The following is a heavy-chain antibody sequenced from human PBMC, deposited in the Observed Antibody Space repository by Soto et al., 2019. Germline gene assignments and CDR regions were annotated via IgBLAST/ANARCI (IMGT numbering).Heavy chain of an antibody. CDR3: ARSRVATIPFDY. D-gene: IGHD5-12*01. J-gene: IGHJ4*02. CDR2: ITAIGETT. CDR1: GFTFHNYA. V-gene: IGHV3-23*01. Sequence: EVQLLESGGGLVQPGGSLRLSCAASGFTFHNYAMSWVRQAPGKGLEWVSGITAIGETTWYADSVKGRFTISRDNSDNTLSLQMNSLRVEDTALYYCARSRVATIPFDYWGQGTLVTVSS.